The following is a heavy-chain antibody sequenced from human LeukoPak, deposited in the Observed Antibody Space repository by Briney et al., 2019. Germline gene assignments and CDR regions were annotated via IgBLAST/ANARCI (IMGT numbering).Heavy chain of an antibody. CDR3: ASPADYYGSEHYYYYYMDV. V-gene: IGHV1-69*13. D-gene: IGHD3-10*01. CDR1: GGIFSSYA. J-gene: IGHJ6*03. CDR2: IIPIFGTA. Sequence: SVKVSCKASGGIFSSYAISWVRQAPGQGLEWMGGIIPIFGTANYAQKFQGRVTITADESTSTAYMELGSLRSEDTAVYYCASPADYYGSEHYYYYYMDVWGKGTTVTISS.